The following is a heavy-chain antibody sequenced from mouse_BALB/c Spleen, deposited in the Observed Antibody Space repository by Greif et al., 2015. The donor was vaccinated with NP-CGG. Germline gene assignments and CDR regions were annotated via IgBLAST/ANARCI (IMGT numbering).Heavy chain of an antibody. V-gene: IGHV1-84*02. CDR2: IYPGSGNT. CDR1: GYTFTDYY. J-gene: IGHJ4*01. CDR3: ARRTGTEAMDY. D-gene: IGHD4-1*01. Sequence: QVQLQQSGPELVKPGASVKISCKASGYTFTDYYISWVKQKPGQGLEWIGWIYPGSGNTKYIEKFRGKATLTVDTSSSTAYMQLSSLTSEDTAVYFCARRTGTEAMDYWGQGTSVTVSS.